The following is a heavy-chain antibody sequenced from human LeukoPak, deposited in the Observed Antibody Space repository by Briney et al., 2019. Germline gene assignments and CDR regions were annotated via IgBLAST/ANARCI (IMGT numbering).Heavy chain of an antibody. CDR3: AKESTWTGTDTNYFDY. V-gene: IGHV3-30*04. J-gene: IGHJ4*02. D-gene: IGHD3/OR15-3a*01. CDR2: ISNDGTNK. CDR1: GFSFNSYA. Sequence: GRSLTLSCAASGFSFNSYAMHWPRQAPGKGLEWVAVISNDGTNKYYADSVKGRFTFSRDNSKTTLYLQMNSLRTEDTAVYYCAKESTWTGTDTNYFDYWGQGTLVTVSS.